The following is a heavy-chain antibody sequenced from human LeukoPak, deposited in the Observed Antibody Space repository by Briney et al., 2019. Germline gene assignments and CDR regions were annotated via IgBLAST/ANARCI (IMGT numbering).Heavy chain of an antibody. CDR3: ARAPFYLHSSAWD. V-gene: IGHV1-8*02. J-gene: IGHJ4*02. CDR2: MSPNSGNT. Sequence: ASVNVSCKASGYTFTNYDINWVRQATGQGLEWMGWMSPNSGNTGYAQKFQGRVTMTRNTSISTAYMELSGLKSEDTAVYYCARAPFYLHSSAWDWGQGTLVTVSS. CDR1: GYTFTNYD. D-gene: IGHD3-22*01.